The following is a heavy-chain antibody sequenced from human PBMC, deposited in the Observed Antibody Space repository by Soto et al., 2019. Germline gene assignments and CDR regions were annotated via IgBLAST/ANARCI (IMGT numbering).Heavy chain of an antibody. CDR2: INHRGST. J-gene: IGHJ4*02. V-gene: IGHV4-34*01. CDR3: ARGRGWELLRDYFDY. CDR1: GGSFSGYY. D-gene: IGHD1-26*01. Sequence: SETLSLTCAVYGGSFSGYYWSWIRQPPGKGLEWIGEINHRGSTNYNPSLKSRVTISVDTSKNQFSLKLSSVTAADTAVYYCARGRGWELLRDYFDYWGQGTLVTVSS.